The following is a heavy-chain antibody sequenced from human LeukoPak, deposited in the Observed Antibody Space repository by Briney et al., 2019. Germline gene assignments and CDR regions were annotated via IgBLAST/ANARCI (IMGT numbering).Heavy chain of an antibody. CDR2: ITSRGTTI. J-gene: IGHJ4*02. CDR3: ARATIMRDFDY. CDR1: GFTLSDYY. V-gene: IGHV3-11*04. Sequence: PGGSLRLSCTASGFTLSDYYLTWIRQAPGKGLEWVSYITSRGTTIYHADSVKGRFTISRDNAKNTLYLQMNSLRAEDTAVYYCARATIMRDFDYWGQGTLVTVSS. D-gene: IGHD5-12*01.